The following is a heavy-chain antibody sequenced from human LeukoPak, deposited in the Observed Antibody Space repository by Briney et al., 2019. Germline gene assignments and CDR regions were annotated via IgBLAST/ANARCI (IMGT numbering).Heavy chain of an antibody. J-gene: IGHJ4*02. D-gene: IGHD5-18*01. Sequence: GESLKISCKGSGYSLTSYWIGWVRQMPGKGLEWMGIIYPGDSDTRYSPSFQGQVTISADKSISTAYLQWSSLKASDTAMYYCARHNPKDGLWLPVDYWGQGTLVTVSS. CDR1: GYSLTSYW. CDR2: IYPGDSDT. CDR3: ARHNPKDGLWLPVDY. V-gene: IGHV5-51*01.